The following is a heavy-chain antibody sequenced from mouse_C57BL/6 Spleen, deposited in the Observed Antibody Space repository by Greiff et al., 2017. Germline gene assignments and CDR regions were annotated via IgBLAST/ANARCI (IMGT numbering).Heavy chain of an antibody. J-gene: IGHJ4*01. D-gene: IGHD2-3*01. CDR1: GFSFNTYA. V-gene: IGHV10-1*01. Sequence: EVMLVESGGGLVQPKGSLKLSCAASGFSFNTYAMNWVRQAPGKGLEWVARIRSKSNNYATYYADSVKDRFTISSDDSESMLYLQMNNLKTEDTAMYYCVRHRYDGLYYYAMDYWGQGTSVTVSS. CDR2: IRSKSNNYAT. CDR3: VRHRYDGLYYYAMDY.